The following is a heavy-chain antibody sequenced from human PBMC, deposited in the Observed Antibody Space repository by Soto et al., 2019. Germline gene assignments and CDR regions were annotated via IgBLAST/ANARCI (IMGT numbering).Heavy chain of an antibody. V-gene: IGHV3-74*01. CDR2: INRDGSST. CDR3: ARGVNGYYYFDY. Sequence: EVQLVESGGGLVQPGGSLRLSCAASGFSLSDYWMHSVRQAPGEGLVWLSRINRDGSSTNYADSVKGRFTISRDNAKNTLYLQVNSLRGEATAVYYCARGVNGYYYFDYWGQGTLVSVSS. J-gene: IGHJ4*02. CDR1: GFSLSDYW. D-gene: IGHD5-18*01.